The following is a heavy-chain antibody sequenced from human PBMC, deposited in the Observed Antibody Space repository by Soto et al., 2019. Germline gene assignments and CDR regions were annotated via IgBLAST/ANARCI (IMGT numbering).Heavy chain of an antibody. V-gene: IGHV1-3*04. CDR1: GYTFTAFP. CDR2: INTANGDT. J-gene: IGHJ1*01. D-gene: IGHD2-21*01. Sequence: QVQLVQSGAEVKKPGASVKLSCEASGYTFTAFPIHWVRQAPCRSPEWMGWINTANGDTKYSQKFQGRVTVTSDTSASTVYMELSGLTSQDTAVYYCTRAPRGECWGQGTLVTVSS. CDR3: TRAPRGEC.